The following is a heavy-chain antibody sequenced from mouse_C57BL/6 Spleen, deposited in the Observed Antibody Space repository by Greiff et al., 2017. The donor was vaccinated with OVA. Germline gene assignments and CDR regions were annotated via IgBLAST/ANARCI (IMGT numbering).Heavy chain of an antibody. CDR3: ARERGSSYNYYAMDY. Sequence: QVQLQQSGAELVRPGTSVKVSCKASGYDFTNYLIEWVKQRPGQGLEWIGVINPGSGGTKYNEKFKGKATLTADKSSSTAYMQLSSLTSEDSAVYFCARERGSSYNYYAMDYWGQGTSVTVSS. D-gene: IGHD1-1*01. CDR1: GYDFTNYL. V-gene: IGHV1-54*01. CDR2: INPGSGGT. J-gene: IGHJ4*01.